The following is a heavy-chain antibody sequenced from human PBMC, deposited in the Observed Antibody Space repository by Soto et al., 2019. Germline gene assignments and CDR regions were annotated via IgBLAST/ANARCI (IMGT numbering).Heavy chain of an antibody. CDR1: GGSISSSSYY. Sequence: SETLSLTCTVSGGSISSSSYYWGWIRQPPGKGLGWIGSIYYSGSTYYNPSLKSRVTISVDTSKNQFSLKLSSVTAADTAVYYCATRGEVVAASDYWGQGTLVTVSS. V-gene: IGHV4-39*01. CDR2: IYYSGST. CDR3: ATRGEVVAASDY. J-gene: IGHJ4*02. D-gene: IGHD2-15*01.